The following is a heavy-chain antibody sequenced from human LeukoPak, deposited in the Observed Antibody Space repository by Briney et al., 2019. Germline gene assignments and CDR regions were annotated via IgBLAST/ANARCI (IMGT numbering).Heavy chain of an antibody. CDR2: INPSGGST. J-gene: IGHJ5*02. CDR3: ARDRYIVVVPAAIGWFDP. V-gene: IGHV1-46*01. D-gene: IGHD2-2*02. Sequence: GASVKVSCKASGYTFTSYYMHWVRQAPGQGLEWMGIINPSGGSTSYAQKFQGRVTMTRDTSTSTVYMELSSLRSEDTAVYYCARDRYIVVVPAAIGWFDPWGQGTLVTVSS. CDR1: GYTFTSYY.